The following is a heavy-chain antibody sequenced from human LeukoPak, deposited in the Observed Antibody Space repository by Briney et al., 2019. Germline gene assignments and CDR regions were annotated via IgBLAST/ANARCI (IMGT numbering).Heavy chain of an antibody. J-gene: IGHJ4*02. CDR1: GGSFSGYY. V-gene: IGHV4-34*01. CDR3: ARGSYYYDSSGYSVNGSLDY. CDR2: INHSGST. D-gene: IGHD3-22*01. Sequence: ASETLSLTCAVYGGSFSGYYWSWIRQPPGKGLEWIGEINHSGSTNYNPSLKSRVTISVDTSKNQFSLKLGSVTAADTAVYYCARGSYYYDSSGYSVNGSLDYWGQGTLVTVSS.